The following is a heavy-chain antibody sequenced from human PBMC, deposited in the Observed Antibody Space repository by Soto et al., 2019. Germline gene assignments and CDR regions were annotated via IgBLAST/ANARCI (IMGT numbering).Heavy chain of an antibody. CDR2: ISYDGSNK. CDR3: ANWRGYCSGGSCYLGYFQH. CDR1: GFTFSSYG. D-gene: IGHD2-15*01. J-gene: IGHJ1*01. V-gene: IGHV3-30*18. Sequence: GESLKISCAASGFTFSSYGMHWVRQAPGKGLEWVAVISYDGSNKYYADSVKGRFTISRDNSKNTLYLQMNSLRAEDTAVYYCANWRGYCSGGSCYLGYFQHWGQGTLVTVSS.